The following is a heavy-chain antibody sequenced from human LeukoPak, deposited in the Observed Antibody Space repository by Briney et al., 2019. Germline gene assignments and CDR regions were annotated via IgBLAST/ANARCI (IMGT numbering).Heavy chain of an antibody. D-gene: IGHD1-26*01. CDR2: ISYDGSNK. CDR1: GFTFSSYG. Sequence: GGSLRLSCAASGFTFSSYGMHWVRQAPGKGLEWVAVISYDGSNKYYADSVKGRFTISRDNSKNTLYLQMNSLRAEDTAVYYCAKIRYSGSHNWFGPWGQGTLVTVSS. J-gene: IGHJ5*02. CDR3: AKIRYSGSHNWFGP. V-gene: IGHV3-30*18.